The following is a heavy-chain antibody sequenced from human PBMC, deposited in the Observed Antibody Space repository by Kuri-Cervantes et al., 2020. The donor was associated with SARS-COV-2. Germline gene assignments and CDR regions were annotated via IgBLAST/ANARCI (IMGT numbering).Heavy chain of an antibody. V-gene: IGHV4-39*01. D-gene: IGHD3-3*01. CDR2: IYYSGSP. CDR3: TRQAECC. J-gene: IGHJ4*02. CDR1: GGSISSSSYY. Sequence: GSLRLSCTVSGGSISSSSYYWGWIRQPPGKGLEWIGSIYYSGSPYYNPSLKSRVTISVDTSKNQFSLKLSSVTAADTAVYYCTRQAECCWGQGTLVTVSS.